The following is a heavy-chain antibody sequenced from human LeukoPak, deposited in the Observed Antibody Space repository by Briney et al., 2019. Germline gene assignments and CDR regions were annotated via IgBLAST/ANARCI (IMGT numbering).Heavy chain of an antibody. Sequence: SETLSLTCEVFGGSFSGYYWTWIRQPPGKGLEWLGEIIHDGSTTYNPSLESRVTISVDTSKNQFFLKLRSVTAADTAVYYCAKDGYYYGSGADSWGQGTLVTVSS. D-gene: IGHD3-10*01. CDR3: AKDGYYYGSGADS. CDR2: IIHDGST. J-gene: IGHJ4*02. CDR1: GGSFSGYY. V-gene: IGHV4-34*12.